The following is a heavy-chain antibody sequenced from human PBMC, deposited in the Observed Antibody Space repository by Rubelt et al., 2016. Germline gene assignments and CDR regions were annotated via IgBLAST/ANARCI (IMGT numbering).Heavy chain of an antibody. V-gene: IGHV1-2*02. CDR3: ARDAAGYYYMDV. CDR1: GYTFTGYY. J-gene: IGHJ6*03. D-gene: IGHD6-25*01. CDR2: INPNSGGT. Sequence: QVQLVQSGAEVKKPGASVKVSCKASGYTFTGYYMHWVRQATGQGIEWMGWINPNSGGTTYAKKFQGRVTMTRDTSISTAYMALSSLRSADTAVYYCARDAAGYYYMDVWGKGTTVTVSS.